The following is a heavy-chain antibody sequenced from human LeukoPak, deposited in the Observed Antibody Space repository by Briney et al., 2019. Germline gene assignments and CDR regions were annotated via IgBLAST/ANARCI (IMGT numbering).Heavy chain of an antibody. CDR3: AKDRRDIVVVPAALEVDY. CDR1: GFTFSSYG. V-gene: IGHV3-30*02. D-gene: IGHD2-2*01. Sequence: PGGSLRLSRAASGFTFSSYGMHWVRQAPGKGLEWVAFIRYDGSNKYYADSVKGRFTISRDNSKNTLYLQMNSLRAEDTAVYYCAKDRRDIVVVPAALEVDYWGQGTLVTVSS. CDR2: IRYDGSNK. J-gene: IGHJ4*02.